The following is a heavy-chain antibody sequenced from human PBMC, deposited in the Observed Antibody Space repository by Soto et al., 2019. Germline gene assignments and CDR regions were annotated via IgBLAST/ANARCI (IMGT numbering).Heavy chain of an antibody. J-gene: IGHJ6*02. CDR2: ISWDGGST. Sequence: EVQLVESGGVVVQPGGSLRLSCAASGFTFDDYAMHWVRQAPGKGLEWVSLISWDGGSTYYADSVKGRFTISRDNSKNSVYLQMNSLRAEDTALYYCAKVGYSYGLWSYYGMDVWGQGTTVTVSS. D-gene: IGHD5-18*01. CDR3: AKVGYSYGLWSYYGMDV. V-gene: IGHV3-43D*04. CDR1: GFTFDDYA.